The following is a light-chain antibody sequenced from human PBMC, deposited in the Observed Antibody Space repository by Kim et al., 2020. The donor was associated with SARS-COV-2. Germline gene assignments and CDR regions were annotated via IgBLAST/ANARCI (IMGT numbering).Light chain of an antibody. CDR3: QRYSTAPLT. Sequence: RATINCKSSQSVLHSSNNKNYLAWYQHKPGQPPKLLIYWASTRESGVPDRFSGSGSGTDFTLTISSLQAEDVAVYYCQRYSTAPLTFGGGTKLEI. CDR1: QSVLHSSNNKNY. CDR2: WAS. V-gene: IGKV4-1*01. J-gene: IGKJ4*01.